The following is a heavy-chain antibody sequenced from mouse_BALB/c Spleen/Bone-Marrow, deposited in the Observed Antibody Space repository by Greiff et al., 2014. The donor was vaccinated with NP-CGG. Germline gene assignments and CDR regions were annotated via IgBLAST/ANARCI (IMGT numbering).Heavy chain of an antibody. Sequence: EVQLQQPGTVLPRPGTSVRMSCKASGYSFTSYWMHWVKQRPGQGLEWIGATYPGNSEISYNQKFKGKAKLTAVTSASTAYMELSSLTNEDSAVYYCTIYRYDEDAMDYWGQGTSVTVSS. CDR1: GYSFTSYW. CDR2: TYPGNSEI. J-gene: IGHJ4*01. CDR3: TIYRYDEDAMDY. V-gene: IGHV1-5*01. D-gene: IGHD2-12*01.